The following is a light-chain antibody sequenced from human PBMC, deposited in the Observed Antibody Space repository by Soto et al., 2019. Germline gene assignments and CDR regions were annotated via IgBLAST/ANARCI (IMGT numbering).Light chain of an antibody. Sequence: QSVLTQPPSVSGSHGQSVTISCTGTSSDVGSYNRVSWYQQPPGTAPKLMIYEVSNRPSGVPDRFSGSKSGNTASLTISGLQAEDEADYYCSSYTSSSTFVVFGGGT. CDR1: SSDVGSYNR. CDR3: SSYTSSSTFVV. J-gene: IGLJ2*01. CDR2: EVS. V-gene: IGLV2-18*02.